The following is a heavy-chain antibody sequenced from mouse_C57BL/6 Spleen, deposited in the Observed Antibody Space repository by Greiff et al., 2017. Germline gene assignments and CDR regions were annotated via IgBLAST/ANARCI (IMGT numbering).Heavy chain of an antibody. V-gene: IGHV1-47*01. D-gene: IGHD1-1*01. J-gene: IGHJ2*01. CDR1: GYTFTTYP. Sequence: FQLQQPGAELVKPGASVKMSCKASGYTFTTYPIAWLKQNPGKSLEWIGNFHPYNDDTKYNEKFKGKATLTVEKSSSTVYLELSRLTSDDSAVYYCARRDYGSSYFDYWGQGTTLTVSS. CDR3: ARRDYGSSYFDY. CDR2: FHPYNDDT.